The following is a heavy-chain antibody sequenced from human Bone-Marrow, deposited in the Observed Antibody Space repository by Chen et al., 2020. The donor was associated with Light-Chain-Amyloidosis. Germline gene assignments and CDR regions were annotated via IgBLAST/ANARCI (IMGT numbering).Heavy chain of an antibody. CDR3: ARAAAVGGGFNYYGMDV. CDR1: GTISNTSS. J-gene: IGHJ6*02. V-gene: IGHV3-21*04. CDR2: ITGSGDI. D-gene: IGHD6-19*01. Sequence: EMQRVESGGGLVKRGGSLRLSCAGSGTISNTSSLKWVRQAPGKGLEWVSSITGSGDIYYADSVKGRFTISRDDAKKTVYLQMNSLRAEDTAVYYCARAAAVGGGFNYYGMDVWGQGTTVTVAS.